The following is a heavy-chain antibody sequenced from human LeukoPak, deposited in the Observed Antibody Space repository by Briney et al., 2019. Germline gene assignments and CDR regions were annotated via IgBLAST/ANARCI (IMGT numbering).Heavy chain of an antibody. D-gene: IGHD3-10*01. CDR2: INPDDGST. V-gene: IGHV3-74*01. J-gene: IGHJ5*02. CDR1: EFVFSSYD. Sequence: PGRSLRLSCAASEFVFSSYDMHWVRQAPGKGLVWVSRINPDDGSTSYADSVKGRFTISRDSAKSTLYLQMNGLRAEDTAVYFCARVATGSYDWFDPWGQGTLVTVSS. CDR3: ARVATGSYDWFDP.